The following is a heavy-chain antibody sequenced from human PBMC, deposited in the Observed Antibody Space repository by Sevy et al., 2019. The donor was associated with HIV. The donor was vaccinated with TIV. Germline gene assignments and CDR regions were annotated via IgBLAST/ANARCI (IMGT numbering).Heavy chain of an antibody. Sequence: GASVKVSCKASGYTFTTYDINWVRQAPGQGLEWMGWMNPNTGNTGNAQKFQGRVSMTRNTSISTAYMELSSLRSEDTAVYYCVTFDQPVYYYYGMDVWGQGTTVTVSS. CDR2: MNPNTGNT. D-gene: IGHD3-9*01. CDR1: GYTFTTYD. J-gene: IGHJ6*02. CDR3: VTFDQPVYYYYGMDV. V-gene: IGHV1-8*01.